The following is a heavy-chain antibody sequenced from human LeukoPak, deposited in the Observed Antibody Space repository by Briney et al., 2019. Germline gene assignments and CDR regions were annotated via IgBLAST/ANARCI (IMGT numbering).Heavy chain of an antibody. V-gene: IGHV5-51*01. CDR2: IYPGDSDT. D-gene: IGHD3-10*01. J-gene: IGHJ4*02. CDR1: GYSFTSYW. Sequence: GASLQISCKGSGYSFTSYWIGWVRQMPGKGLEWMGIIYPGDSDTRYSPSFQGQVTISADKSISTAYLQWSSLKASDTAMYYCARGPSLLLWFGEFDYWGQGTLVTVSS. CDR3: ARGPSLLLWFGEFDY.